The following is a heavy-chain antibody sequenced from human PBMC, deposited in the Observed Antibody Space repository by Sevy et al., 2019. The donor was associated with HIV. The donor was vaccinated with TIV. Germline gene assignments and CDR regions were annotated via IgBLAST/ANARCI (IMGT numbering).Heavy chain of an antibody. Sequence: SETLSLTCTVSGGSISSSSYYWGWIRQPPGKGLEWIGSIYYSWSTYYYPSLKSRVTISVDTSKNQFSLKLSSVTAADTAVYYCARHAPDSSSWPLDYWGKGPLVTVSS. D-gene: IGHD6-13*01. J-gene: IGHJ4*02. V-gene: IGHV4-39*01. CDR2: IYYSWST. CDR1: GGSISSSSYY. CDR3: ARHAPDSSSWPLDY.